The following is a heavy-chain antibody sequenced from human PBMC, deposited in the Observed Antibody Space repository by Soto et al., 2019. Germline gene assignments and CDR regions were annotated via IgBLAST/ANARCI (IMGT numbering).Heavy chain of an antibody. J-gene: IGHJ5*02. CDR3: ARDIFTMVGGVIISPTCFDP. V-gene: IGHV4-4*02. CDR2: IYHSGST. D-gene: IGHD3-10*01. CDR1: GGSISSSNW. Sequence: TLSLTCAVSGGSISSSNWWSCVRQPPGKGLEWIGEIYHSGSTNYNPSLKSRVTISVDKSKNQFSLKLSSVTAADTAVYYCARDIFTMVGGVIISPTCFDPGGQGTRVTVSS.